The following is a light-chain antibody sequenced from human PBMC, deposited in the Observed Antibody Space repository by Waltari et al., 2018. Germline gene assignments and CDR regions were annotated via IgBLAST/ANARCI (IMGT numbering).Light chain of an antibody. J-gene: IGKJ1*01. CDR1: QSLVHSDGNTY. V-gene: IGKV2-30*02. CDR3: MQGTHWPWT. Sequence: DVVMTQSPLSLPVTLGQPASISCRSSQSLVHSDGNTYLNWFQQRPGQSPRRLFYRVSNRDSGVPDRVSGRGSGTDFTLKSSRVEAEDVGVYYCMQGTHWPWTFGQGTKVEIK. CDR2: RVS.